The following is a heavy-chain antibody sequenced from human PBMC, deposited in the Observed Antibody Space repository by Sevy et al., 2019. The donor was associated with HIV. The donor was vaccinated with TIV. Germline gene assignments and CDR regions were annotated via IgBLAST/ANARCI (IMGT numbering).Heavy chain of an antibody. CDR2: ISSSSSYI. Sequence: GGSLRLSCAASGFTFSSYSMNWVRQAPGKGLEWVSSISSSSSYIYYADSMKGRFTISRDKAKNSLYLQMNSLRAEDTAVYYCARVDGLEMATMRYYYGMDVWGQGTTVTVSS. CDR3: ARVDGLEMATMRYYYGMDV. V-gene: IGHV3-21*01. D-gene: IGHD5-12*01. J-gene: IGHJ6*02. CDR1: GFTFSSYS.